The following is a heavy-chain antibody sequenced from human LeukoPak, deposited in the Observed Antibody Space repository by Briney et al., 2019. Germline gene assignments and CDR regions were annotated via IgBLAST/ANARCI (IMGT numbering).Heavy chain of an antibody. J-gene: IGHJ4*02. D-gene: IGHD2-21*02. Sequence: GGSLRLSCTASGFTFSSYAMTWVRQAPGRGLEWVSDISSGGSSTNYADFVKGRFTISRDNSKNTLFLQTNSLRAEDTAVYYCAKDLVVGLLLFNPYWGQGTLVTVSS. CDR3: AKDLVVGLLLFNPY. CDR1: GFTFSSYA. CDR2: ISSGGSST. V-gene: IGHV3-23*01.